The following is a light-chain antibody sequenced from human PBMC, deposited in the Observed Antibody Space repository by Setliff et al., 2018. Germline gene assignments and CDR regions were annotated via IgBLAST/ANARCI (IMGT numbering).Light chain of an antibody. Sequence: QSVLTQPASVSGSPGQSITISRTGTSSDVGGYNYVSWYQQHPGKAPKLMIYDVSKRPSGVSNRFSGSKSGNTASLTISGLQAEDEADYYCSSYTSSSTPDVFGTGTKGTVL. CDR1: SSDVGGYNY. J-gene: IGLJ1*01. V-gene: IGLV2-14*01. CDR2: DVS. CDR3: SSYTSSSTPDV.